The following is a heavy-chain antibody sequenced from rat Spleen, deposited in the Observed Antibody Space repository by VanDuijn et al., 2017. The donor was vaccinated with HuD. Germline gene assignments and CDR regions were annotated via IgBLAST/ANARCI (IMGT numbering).Heavy chain of an antibody. CDR1: GFTFNNYW. J-gene: IGHJ1*01. CDR2: ITTTGGSI. Sequence: EVQLVESGGGLVQPGRSLKLSCVASGFTFNNYWMTWIRQAPGKGLEWVASITTTGGSIYYPDSVRDRLAVSRDNAKSTLYLQMNSLRSEDTATYYCTRMYTTDYYWHLDFWGPGTMVTVSS. V-gene: IGHV5-31*01. D-gene: IGHD1-6*01. CDR3: TRMYTTDYYWHLDF.